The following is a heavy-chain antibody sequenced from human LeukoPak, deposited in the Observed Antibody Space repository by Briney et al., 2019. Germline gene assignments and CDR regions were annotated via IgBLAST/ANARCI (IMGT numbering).Heavy chain of an antibody. CDR3: ARHDEECPGEYCFLLSFDY. CDR1: GVSINNFY. D-gene: IGHD2-8*02. Sequence: LETLSLTCTVSGVSINNFYWSWLRQSPGKGLEWIGYVHSSGRTDYNPSLRSRVSMSADTSKSQLSLRLTSVTAADTAVYFCARHDEECPGEYCFLLSFDYWGPGSLVTVSS. V-gene: IGHV4-59*08. CDR2: VHSSGRT. J-gene: IGHJ4*01.